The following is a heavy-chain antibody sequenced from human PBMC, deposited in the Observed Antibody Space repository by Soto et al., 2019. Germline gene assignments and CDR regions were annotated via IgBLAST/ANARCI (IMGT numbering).Heavy chain of an antibody. J-gene: IGHJ4*02. CDR3: AKEQGQKLVPFEY. D-gene: IGHD6-13*01. CDR2: ISYDGSNK. V-gene: IGHV3-30*18. Sequence: VGSLRLSCASSVFTFSSYGMHCVRQAPGKGLEWVAVISYDGSNKYYADSAKGRFTISRDNSKNTLYLQMNSLRAEDTAVYYCAKEQGQKLVPFEYWGQGTLVIVSS. CDR1: VFTFSSYG.